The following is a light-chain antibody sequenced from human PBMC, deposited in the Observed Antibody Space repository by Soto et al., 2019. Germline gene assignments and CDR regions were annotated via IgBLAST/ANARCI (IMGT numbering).Light chain of an antibody. V-gene: IGLV1-40*01. CDR2: GNS. J-gene: IGLJ3*02. CDR1: SSNIGAGYD. CDR3: QSYDSSLSGSV. Sequence: QSVLTLPPSVSGAPGQRVTISCTGSSSNIGAGYDVHWYQQLPGTAPKLLIYGNSNRPSGVPDRFSGSKSGTSASLAITGHQAEDEAYYYCQSYDSSLSGSVFGGGTKVTVL.